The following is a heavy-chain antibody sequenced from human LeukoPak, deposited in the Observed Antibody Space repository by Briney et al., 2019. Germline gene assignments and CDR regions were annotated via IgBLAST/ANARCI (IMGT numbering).Heavy chain of an antibody. CDR2: ISGNGGST. V-gene: IGHV3-64*01. CDR3: ARAGVIRYVARLINYYMDV. D-gene: IGHD3-9*01. CDR1: GFTFTNHA. Sequence: QPGGSLRLSCAASGFTFTNHAMQWLRQAPGKGLEYVSAISGNGGSTYYANSVKDRFTISRDNSKNTVYLQMDSLRAEDMAVYYCARAGVIRYVARLINYYMDVWGKGTTVTVSS. J-gene: IGHJ6*03.